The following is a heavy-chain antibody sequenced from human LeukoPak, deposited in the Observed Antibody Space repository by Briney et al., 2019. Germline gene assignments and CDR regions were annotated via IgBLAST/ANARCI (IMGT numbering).Heavy chain of an antibody. D-gene: IGHD6-13*01. CDR2: ISAYNGNT. CDR3: AKPYSSSWSYYFDY. CDR1: GYTFTSYG. V-gene: IGHV1-18*01. Sequence: GASVKVSCKASGYTFTSYGISWVRQAPGQGLEWMGWISAYNGNTNYAQKLQGRVTMTTDTSTSTAYMELRSLRSDDTAVYYCAKPYSSSWSYYFDYWGQGTLVTVSS. J-gene: IGHJ4*02.